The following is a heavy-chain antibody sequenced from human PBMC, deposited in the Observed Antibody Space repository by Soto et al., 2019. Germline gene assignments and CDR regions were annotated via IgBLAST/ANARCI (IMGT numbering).Heavy chain of an antibody. CDR3: ARGGDPGYNSSWYSYYYYYGMDV. CDR1: GYTFTSYD. D-gene: IGHD6-13*01. V-gene: IGHV1-8*01. CDR2: MNPNSGNT. J-gene: IGHJ6*02. Sequence: ASVKVSCKASGYTFTSYDLNWVRQATGQGLEWMGWMNPNSGNTGYTQKFQGRVTMTRNTSISTAYMELSSLRSEDTAVYYCARGGDPGYNSSWYSYYYYYGMDVWGQGTTVTVSS.